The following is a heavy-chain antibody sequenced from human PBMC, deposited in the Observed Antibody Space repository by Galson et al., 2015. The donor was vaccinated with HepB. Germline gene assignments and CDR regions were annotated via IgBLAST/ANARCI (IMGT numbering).Heavy chain of an antibody. CDR1: GFTFSSYD. J-gene: IGHJ4*02. CDR3: ARQGLNYDILTVDY. Sequence: SLRLSCAASGFTFSSYDMHWVRQATGKGLEWVSAIGTAGDPYYPGSVKGRFTISRENAKNSLYLQMNSPRAEDTAVYYCARQGLNYDILTVDYWGQGTLVTVSS. CDR2: IGTAGDP. V-gene: IGHV3-13*05. D-gene: IGHD3-9*01.